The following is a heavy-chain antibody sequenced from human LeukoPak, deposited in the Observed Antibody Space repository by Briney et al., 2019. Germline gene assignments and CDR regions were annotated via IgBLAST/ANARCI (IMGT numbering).Heavy chain of an antibody. Sequence: SVKVSCKASGGTFTTFAINWVRQAPGQGLEWMGGIIPIFSRANYAQKSQGRVTITADKATSTSYMELTSLTSEDTAVYYCARGDHPDCSSTSCYGAFWGQGTLVTVSS. CDR1: GGTFTTFA. CDR2: IIPIFSRA. D-gene: IGHD2-2*01. CDR3: ARGDHPDCSSTSCYGAF. J-gene: IGHJ4*02. V-gene: IGHV1-69*06.